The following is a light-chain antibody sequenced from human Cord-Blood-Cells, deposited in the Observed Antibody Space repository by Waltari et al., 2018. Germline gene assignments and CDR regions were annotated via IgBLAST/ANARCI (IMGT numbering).Light chain of an antibody. CDR2: AAS. J-gene: IGKJ1*01. V-gene: IGKV1-39*01. Sequence: DNQMTQSPSSLSASVGDRVTITCRASQSISSYLNWYQQKPGKAPKLLIYAASSLQSGVPSRFSGSGSGTDFTLTISSLQPEDVATYYCQQSYSTPQTFGQGTKVEIK. CDR3: QQSYSTPQT. CDR1: QSISSY.